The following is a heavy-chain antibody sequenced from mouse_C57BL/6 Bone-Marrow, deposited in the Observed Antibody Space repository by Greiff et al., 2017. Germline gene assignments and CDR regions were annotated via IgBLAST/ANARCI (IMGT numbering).Heavy chain of an antibody. Sequence: EVKLLESGGGLVKPGGSLKLSCAASGFTFSSYAMSWVRQTPEKRLEWVATISAGGSYTYYPDNVKGRFTISRDNAKNNLYLQMSHLKSEDTAMYYCARDQAWFAYWGQGTLVTVSA. V-gene: IGHV5-4*01. D-gene: IGHD3-2*02. CDR3: ARDQAWFAY. CDR2: ISAGGSYT. CDR1: GFTFSSYA. J-gene: IGHJ3*01.